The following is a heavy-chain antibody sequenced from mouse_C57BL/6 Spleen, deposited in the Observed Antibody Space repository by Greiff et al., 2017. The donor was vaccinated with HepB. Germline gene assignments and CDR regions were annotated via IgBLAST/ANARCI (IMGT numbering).Heavy chain of an antibody. D-gene: IGHD2-4*01. V-gene: IGHV1-4*01. CDR1: GYTFTSYT. J-gene: IGHJ4*01. CDR3: ASAYDYQRMDY. CDR2: INPSSGYT. Sequence: VQLQQSGAELARPGASVKMSCKASGYTFTSYTMHWVKQRPGQGLEWIGYINPSSGYTKYNQKFKDKAKLTADKSSSTAYMQLSSLTSEDSAVYYCASAYDYQRMDYWGQGTSVTVSS.